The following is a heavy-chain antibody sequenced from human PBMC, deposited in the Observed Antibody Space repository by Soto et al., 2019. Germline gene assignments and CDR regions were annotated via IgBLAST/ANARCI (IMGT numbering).Heavy chain of an antibody. CDR3: VRQGIGNLHGLVDV. V-gene: IGHV4-59*08. J-gene: IGHJ6*02. Sequence: QVHLQQSGPGLVEPSETLSLTCTVSSGPSSSHNWGWIRQSPGRGLEWIGYVYNTGGTSYNPSLKSRVTISADTSANHISLTLSSVTAADTAIYYCVRQGIGNLHGLVDVWGQGTTVSVSS. CDR1: SGPSSSHN. CDR2: VYNTGGT. D-gene: IGHD1-1*01.